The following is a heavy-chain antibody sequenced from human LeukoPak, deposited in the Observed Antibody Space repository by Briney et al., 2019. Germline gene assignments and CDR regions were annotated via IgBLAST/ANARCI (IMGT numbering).Heavy chain of an antibody. J-gene: IGHJ6*02. Sequence: ASVKVSYKASGYTFTSYDINWVRQATGQGLEWMGWMNPNSGNTGYAQKFQGRVTMTRNTSISTAYMELSSLRSEDTAVYYCARKYGGNTPYYYYYGMDVWGQGTTVTVSS. V-gene: IGHV1-8*01. D-gene: IGHD4-23*01. CDR1: GYTFTSYD. CDR3: ARKYGGNTPYYYYYGMDV. CDR2: MNPNSGNT.